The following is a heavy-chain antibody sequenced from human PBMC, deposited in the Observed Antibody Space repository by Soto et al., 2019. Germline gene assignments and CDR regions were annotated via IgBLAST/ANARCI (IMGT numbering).Heavy chain of an antibody. V-gene: IGHV1-69*01. CDR2: IIPIFGTA. CDR1: GGTFSSYA. CDR3: ASDPEELLHAFDI. Sequence: QVQLVQAGAEVKKPGSSVKVSCKASGGTFSSYAISWVRQAPGQGLEWMGGIIPIFGTANYAQKFQGRGTITADESTSTAYMELSSLRSEDTAVYYCASDPEELLHAFDIWGQGTMVTVSS. J-gene: IGHJ3*02. D-gene: IGHD1-26*01.